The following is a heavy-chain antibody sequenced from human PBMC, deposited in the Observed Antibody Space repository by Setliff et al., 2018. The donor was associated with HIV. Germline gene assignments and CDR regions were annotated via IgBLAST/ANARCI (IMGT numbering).Heavy chain of an antibody. D-gene: IGHD6-6*01. CDR2: IYHSGST. CDR1: GYSISSGYY. CDR3: ASEAWTSYRSSSGYYYYYMDV. J-gene: IGHJ6*03. V-gene: IGHV4-38-2*01. Sequence: PSETLSLTCAVSGYSISSGYYWGWIRQPPGKGLEWIGSIYHSGSTYDSPSLKSRVTISVDTSKNQFSLKLSSVTAADTAVYYCASEAWTSYRSSSGYYYYYMDVWGKGTTVTVPS.